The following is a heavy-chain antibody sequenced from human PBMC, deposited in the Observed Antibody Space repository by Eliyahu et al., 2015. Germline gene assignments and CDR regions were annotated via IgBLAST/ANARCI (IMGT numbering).Heavy chain of an antibody. V-gene: IGHV4-34*01. CDR1: GGSFSGYY. J-gene: IGHJ4*02. D-gene: IGHD5-24*01. CDR2: IHHSGSI. Sequence: QVQLQQWGAGLLKPSETLSLTCAVSGGSFSGYYWIWTRQPPGKGLEWIWEIHHSGSINYNPSLESRVTISVDTSKNQFSLKLTSVTAADTAVYYCARGRDEYKGGNYWGQGTLVTVSS. CDR3: ARGRDEYKGGNY.